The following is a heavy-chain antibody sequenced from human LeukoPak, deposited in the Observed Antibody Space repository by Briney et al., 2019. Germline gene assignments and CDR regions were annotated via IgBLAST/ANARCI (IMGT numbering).Heavy chain of an antibody. V-gene: IGHV3-43*02. D-gene: IGHD5-12*01. CDR2: ISGDGGST. J-gene: IGHJ4*02. CDR1: GFTFDDYA. CDR3: AKDTGYSGYGDFDY. Sequence: GGSLRLSCAASGFTFDDYAMHWVRQAPGKGLEWVSLISGDGGSTYYADSVKGRFTISRDNSKNSLYLQMNSLRTEDTALYYCAKDTGYSGYGDFDYWSQGTLVTVSS.